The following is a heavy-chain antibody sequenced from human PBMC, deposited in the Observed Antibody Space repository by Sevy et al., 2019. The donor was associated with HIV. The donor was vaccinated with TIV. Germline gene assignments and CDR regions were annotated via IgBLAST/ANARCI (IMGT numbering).Heavy chain of an antibody. V-gene: IGHV4-59*01. CDR3: ARDLEFYDYGDYGPAFMPDY. Sequence: SETLSLTCTVSGGSMSSYFWSWIRQPPGKGLEWIGYIYYTGTTNYNPSLKSRLTMSLDTSKNRFSLKLTAVTAADTAVYYCARDLEFYDYGDYGPAFMPDYWGQGTLVTVSS. J-gene: IGHJ4*02. D-gene: IGHD4-17*01. CDR2: IYYTGTT. CDR1: GGSMSSYF.